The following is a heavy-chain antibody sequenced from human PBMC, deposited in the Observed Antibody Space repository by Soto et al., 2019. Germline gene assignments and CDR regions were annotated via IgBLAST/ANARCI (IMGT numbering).Heavy chain of an antibody. D-gene: IGHD1-1*01. V-gene: IGHV5-51*01. CDR3: ARIPSTGPYYFDY. CDR2: IYPGDSDT. J-gene: IGHJ4*02. Sequence: ESLKISCKASGYSFTSYWIGWVRQMPGKGLEWMGIIYPGDSDTRYSPSFQGQVTISADKSISTASLQWSSLKASDTAMYYCARIPSTGPYYFDYWGQGTLVTVS. CDR1: GYSFTSYW.